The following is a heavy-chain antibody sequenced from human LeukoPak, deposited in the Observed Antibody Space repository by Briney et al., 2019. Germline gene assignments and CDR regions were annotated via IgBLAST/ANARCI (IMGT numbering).Heavy chain of an antibody. CDR3: ARSLGLYCSSTSCYTFDY. J-gene: IGHJ4*02. Sequence: SETLSLTCTVSGGSFSSGSYYWSWIRQPAGKGLEWIVRIYTSGSTNYNPSLKSRVTISVDTSKNQFSLKLSSVTAADTAVYYCARSLGLYCSSTSCYTFDYWGQGTLVTVSP. D-gene: IGHD2-2*02. CDR1: GGSFSSGSYY. CDR2: IYTSGST. V-gene: IGHV4-61*02.